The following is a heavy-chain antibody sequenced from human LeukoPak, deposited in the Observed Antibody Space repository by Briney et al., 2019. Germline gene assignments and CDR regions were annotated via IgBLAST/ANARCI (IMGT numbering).Heavy chain of an antibody. V-gene: IGHV3-23*01. CDR1: GFTFDNYR. J-gene: IGHJ4*02. Sequence: GGSLRLSCAASGFTFDNYRMSWVRQAPGKGLEWVSTVNADGGNTYYAGSVKGRFTISRDNSKSTLILQMNSLRVEDTALYYCTKRVKYGGTWDHFADWGQGTLVTVSS. CDR3: TKRVKYGGTWDHFAD. D-gene: IGHD1-26*01. CDR2: VNADGGNT.